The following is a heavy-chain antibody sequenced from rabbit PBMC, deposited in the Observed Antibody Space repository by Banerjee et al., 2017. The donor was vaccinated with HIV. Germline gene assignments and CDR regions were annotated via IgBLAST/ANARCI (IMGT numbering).Heavy chain of an antibody. J-gene: IGHJ3*01. CDR2: IYVGSSAIT. CDR3: ARDLAGVIGWNFGL. V-gene: IGHV1S40*01. CDR1: GFSFSSSYY. Sequence: QSLEESGGDLVKPGASLTLTCTASGFSFSSSYYMCWVRQAPGKGLEWIACIYVGSSAITWYASWAKGRFTISKTSSTTVTLQMTSLTAADTATYFCARDLAGVIGWNFGLWGQGTLVTVS. D-gene: IGHD4-1*01.